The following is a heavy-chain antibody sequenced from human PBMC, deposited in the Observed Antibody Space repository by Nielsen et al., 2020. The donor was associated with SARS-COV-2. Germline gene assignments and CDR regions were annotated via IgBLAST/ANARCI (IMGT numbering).Heavy chain of an antibody. CDR3: AKGSDYVWGSYRSYYYYYGMDV. D-gene: IGHD3-16*02. Sequence: GESLKISCAASGFTFDDYTMHWVRQAPGKGPEWVSLISWDGGSTYYADSVKGRFTISRDNSKNSLYLQMNSLRTEDTALYYCAKGSDYVWGSYRSYYYYYGMDVWGQGTTVTVSS. CDR2: ISWDGGST. J-gene: IGHJ6*02. V-gene: IGHV3-43*01. CDR1: GFTFDDYT.